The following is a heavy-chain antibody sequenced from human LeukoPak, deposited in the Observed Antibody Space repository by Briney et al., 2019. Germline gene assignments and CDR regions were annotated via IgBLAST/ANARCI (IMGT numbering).Heavy chain of an antibody. Sequence: GGSLRLSCAASGFTFSSYSMNWVRQAPGKGLEWVSSISSSSSYIYYADSVKGRFTISRDNAKNSLYLQMNSLRDEDTAVYYCARGGCSSTSCPYGMDVWGQGTTVTVSS. J-gene: IGHJ6*02. CDR3: ARGGCSSTSCPYGMDV. V-gene: IGHV3-21*01. D-gene: IGHD2-2*01. CDR1: GFTFSSYS. CDR2: ISSSSSYI.